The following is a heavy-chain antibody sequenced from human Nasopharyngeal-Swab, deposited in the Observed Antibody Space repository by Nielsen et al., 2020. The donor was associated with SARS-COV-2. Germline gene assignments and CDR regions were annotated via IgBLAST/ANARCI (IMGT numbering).Heavy chain of an antibody. CDR2: IYPGDSDT. Sequence: GESLKISCAGSGYSFSSYWIGWVRQVPGKGLEWMGIIYPGDSDTRYSPSFQGQVTISADKSISTPYLQWSSLKASDTAMYYCARTDDYDSLTGLYHPWGQGTLVTVSS. D-gene: IGHD3-9*01. CDR3: ARTDDYDSLTGLYHP. V-gene: IGHV5-51*01. J-gene: IGHJ5*02. CDR1: GYSFSSYW.